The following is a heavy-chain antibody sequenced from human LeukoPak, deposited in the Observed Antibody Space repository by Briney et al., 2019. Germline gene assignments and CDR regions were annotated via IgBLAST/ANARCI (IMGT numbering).Heavy chain of an antibody. CDR1: GGSSSGYY. CDR3: ARVGSPSVAGVFDY. D-gene: IGHD2-15*01. V-gene: IGHV4-34*01. J-gene: IGHJ4*02. CDR2: INHSGST. Sequence: SETLSLTCAVYGGSSSGYYWSWIRQPPGKGLEWIGEINHSGSTNYNPSLKSRVTISVDTSKNQFSLKLSSVTAADTAVYYCARVGSPSVAGVFDYWGQGTLVTVSS.